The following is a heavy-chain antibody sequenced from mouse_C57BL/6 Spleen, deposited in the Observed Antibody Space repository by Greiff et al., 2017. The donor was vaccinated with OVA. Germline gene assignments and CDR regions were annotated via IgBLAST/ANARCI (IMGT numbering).Heavy chain of an antibody. CDR2: INPSNGGT. V-gene: IGHV1-53*01. CDR3: ARENYLDYYAMDY. D-gene: IGHD5-5*01. J-gene: IGHJ4*01. Sequence: QVQLQQPGTELVKPGASVKLSCKASGYTFTSYWMYWVKQRPGQGLEWIGNINPSNGGTNYNEKFKSKATLTVDKSSSTAYMQLSSLTSEDSAVYYCARENYLDYYAMDYWGQGTSVTVSS. CDR1: GYTFTSYW.